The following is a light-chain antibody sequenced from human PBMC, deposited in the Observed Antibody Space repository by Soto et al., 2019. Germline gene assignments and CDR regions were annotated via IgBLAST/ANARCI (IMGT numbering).Light chain of an antibody. CDR3: QHYNSYSEA. Sequence: DIQMTQSPSSLSASVGSRFTITCRASQGISSYLAWYQQKPGKAPKLLIYAASTLQSGVPSRLRGSGYGTELTLTISSMQTDDFETYYCQHYNSYSEAFGQGTKVDIK. CDR2: AAS. V-gene: IGKV1-9*01. CDR1: QGISSY. J-gene: IGKJ1*01.